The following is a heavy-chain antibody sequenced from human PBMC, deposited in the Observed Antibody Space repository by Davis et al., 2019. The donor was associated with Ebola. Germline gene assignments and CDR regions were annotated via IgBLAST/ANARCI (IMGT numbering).Heavy chain of an antibody. D-gene: IGHD6-19*01. CDR3: ARGRGLKQWLRFDP. CDR1: DGSFSGYY. J-gene: IGHJ5*02. Sequence: GSLRLSCAVYDGSFSGYYWTWIRQPPGKGLEWIGEINHSGSTNYNPSLKSRVTISVDTSKNQFSLKLSSVTAADTAVYYCARGRGLKQWLRFDPWGQGTLVTVSS. V-gene: IGHV4-34*01. CDR2: INHSGST.